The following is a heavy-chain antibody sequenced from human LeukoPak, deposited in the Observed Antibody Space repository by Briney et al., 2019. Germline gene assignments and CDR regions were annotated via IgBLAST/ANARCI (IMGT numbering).Heavy chain of an antibody. CDR2: ISGSGGST. D-gene: IGHD2-8*01. CDR1: GFTGSNNY. J-gene: IGHJ3*02. V-gene: IGHV3-23*01. CDR3: AKAKYEDAFDI. Sequence: GGSLRLSCAASGFTGSNNYVSWVRQAPGMGLEWVSAISGSGGSTYYADSVKGRFTISRDNSKNTLYLQMNSLRAEDTAVYYCAKAKYEDAFDIWGQGTMVTVSS.